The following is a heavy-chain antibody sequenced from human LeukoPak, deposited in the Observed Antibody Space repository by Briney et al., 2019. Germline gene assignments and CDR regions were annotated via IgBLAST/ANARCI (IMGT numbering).Heavy chain of an antibody. D-gene: IGHD3-22*01. CDR3: ARGYDSSAYYPFNY. CDR1: GGSFSGYY. J-gene: IGHJ4*02. CDR2: INHSGST. Sequence: SETLSLTCAVYGGSFSGYYWSWIRQPPGKGLEWIGEINHSGSTNYNPSLKSRVTISVDTSKNQFSLKLSSVTAADTAVYYCARGYDSSAYYPFNYWGQGTLVTVSS. V-gene: IGHV4-34*01.